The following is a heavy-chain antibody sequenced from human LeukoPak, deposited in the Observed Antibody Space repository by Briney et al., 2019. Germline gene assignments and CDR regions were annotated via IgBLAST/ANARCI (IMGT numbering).Heavy chain of an antibody. D-gene: IGHD6-19*01. V-gene: IGHV4-39*07. CDR1: GGSISSSSYC. Sequence: SETLSLTCTVSGGSISSSSYCWGWIRQPPGKGLEWIGSIYYSGSTYYNPSLKSRVTISVDTSKNQFSLKLSSVTAADTAVYYCARDSGGQWLAPGAFDIWGQGTMVTVSS. CDR3: ARDSGGQWLAPGAFDI. CDR2: IYYSGST. J-gene: IGHJ3*02.